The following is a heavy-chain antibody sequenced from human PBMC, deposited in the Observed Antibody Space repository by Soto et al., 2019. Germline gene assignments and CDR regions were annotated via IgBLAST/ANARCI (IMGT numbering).Heavy chain of an antibody. Sequence: VQLLESGGDLVQRGGSLRLSCAASGFTFSNYAMSWVRQAPGKGLEWVSGITGSGGSTYYADSVKGRFTISRDNSKNTLYLQMNSLRAEDTAVYYCAKERPPYYAILTHGMDVWGQGTTVTVSS. CDR1: GFTFSNYA. V-gene: IGHV3-23*01. CDR2: ITGSGGST. D-gene: IGHD3-9*01. J-gene: IGHJ6*02. CDR3: AKERPPYYAILTHGMDV.